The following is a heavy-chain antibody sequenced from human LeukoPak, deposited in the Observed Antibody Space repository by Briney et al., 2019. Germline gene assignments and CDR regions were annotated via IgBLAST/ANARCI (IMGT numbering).Heavy chain of an antibody. J-gene: IGHJ4*02. D-gene: IGHD2-15*01. Sequence: GGSLRLSCAASGFTFSSYGMHWVRQAPGKGLEWVTLVSSDGGIKYYADSVKGRFSVSRDISKNTLYLQMNSLRVDDTAVYYCARDSETTPIHVLGYWGQGTLVTVSS. V-gene: IGHV3-30*19. CDR2: VSSDGGIK. CDR3: ARDSETTPIHVLGY. CDR1: GFTFSSYG.